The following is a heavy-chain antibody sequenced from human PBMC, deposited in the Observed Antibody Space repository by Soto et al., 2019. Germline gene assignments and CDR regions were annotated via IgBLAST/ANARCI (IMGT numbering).Heavy chain of an antibody. D-gene: IGHD2-2*01. J-gene: IGHJ4*02. CDR3: AKGSMRYCSSTSCYVPLFDY. Sequence: GGSLRLSCAASGFTFSSYAMSWVRQAPGKGLEWVSAISGSGGSTYYADSVKGRFTISRDNSKNTLYLQMNSLRAEDTAVYYCAKGSMRYCSSTSCYVPLFDYWGQGTLVTVSS. V-gene: IGHV3-23*01. CDR2: ISGSGGST. CDR1: GFTFSSYA.